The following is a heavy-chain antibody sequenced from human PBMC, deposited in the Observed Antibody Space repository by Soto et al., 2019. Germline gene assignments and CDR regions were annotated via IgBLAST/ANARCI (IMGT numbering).Heavy chain of an antibody. Sequence: GGSLRLSCTASGFAFSQYGMSWVRQAPGKGLEWVSSIRSFDYRTNYADSVKGRFTISRDNSKSTLSLQMNSLRAEDTAVYYCAKDVESGCYAAFDYWGPGTLVTVSS. CDR3: AKDVESGCYAAFDY. D-gene: IGHD6-19*01. J-gene: IGHJ4*02. V-gene: IGHV3-23*01. CDR2: IRSFDYRT. CDR1: GFAFSQYG.